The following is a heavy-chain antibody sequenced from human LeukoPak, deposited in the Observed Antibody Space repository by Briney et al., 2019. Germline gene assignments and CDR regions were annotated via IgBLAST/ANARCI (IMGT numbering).Heavy chain of an antibody. J-gene: IGHJ6*03. CDR1: GVTFSSYA. V-gene: IGHV1-69*13. CDR3: ATSHYSSYWDNGPHYYYYMDV. Sequence: GASVKVSCKASGVTFSSYAINWVRQAPGQGLEWMGGIIPIFGTTNYAQKLQGRVTITADESTSTAYMELSSLRSEDTAVYFCATSHYSSYWDNGPHYYYYMDVWGKGTTVTVSS. CDR2: IIPIFGTT. D-gene: IGHD6-19*01.